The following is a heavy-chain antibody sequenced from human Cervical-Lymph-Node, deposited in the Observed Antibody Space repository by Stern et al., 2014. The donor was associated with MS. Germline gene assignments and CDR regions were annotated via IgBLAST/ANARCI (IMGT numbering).Heavy chain of an antibody. CDR3: VREGLEMATL. CDR2: ITPNIGSS. J-gene: IGHJ4*02. Sequence: QVQLVQSGAEVKKPGASVRVSCKASGYTFNSYYMHWVRQAPGQGPEWMVRITPNIGSSSYAQKFQGRVAMTSDTSTSTVYMELSSLRSNDTAVYYCVREGLEMATLWGQGTLVTVSS. CDR1: GYTFNSYY. V-gene: IGHV1-46*02. D-gene: IGHD5-24*01.